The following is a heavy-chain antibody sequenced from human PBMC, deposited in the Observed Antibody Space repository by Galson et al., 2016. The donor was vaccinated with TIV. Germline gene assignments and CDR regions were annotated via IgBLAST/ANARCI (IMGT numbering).Heavy chain of an antibody. D-gene: IGHD3-22*01. CDR2: ISSGGTT. V-gene: IGHV3-66*02. J-gene: IGHJ3*01. CDR3: AKSLHDSFGPNDA. Sequence: SLRLSCAASELIVSSNYMSWVRQAPGKGLEWVSLISSGGTTSYADSVRGRFTISRDSSKNVVNLQMNSLRPEDTAVYYCAKSLHDSFGPNDAWGQGTMVTVSS. CDR1: ELIVSSNY.